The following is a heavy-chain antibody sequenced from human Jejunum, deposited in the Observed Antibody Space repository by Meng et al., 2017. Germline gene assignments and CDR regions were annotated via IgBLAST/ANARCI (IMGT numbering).Heavy chain of an antibody. D-gene: IGHD1/OR15-1a*01. CDR3: ARASAPPQQPISHGMDV. V-gene: IGHV3-7*01. CDR2: IKEDGGQK. J-gene: IGHJ6*02. CDR1: GFTFTLYW. Sequence: GESLKISCAASGFTFTLYWMSWVRQAPGSGLEWVAHIKEDGGQKYYVDSVKGRFTISRDNAKNSLYLQMNSLRVEDTAVYFCARASAPPQQPISHGMDVWGQGTTVTGAS.